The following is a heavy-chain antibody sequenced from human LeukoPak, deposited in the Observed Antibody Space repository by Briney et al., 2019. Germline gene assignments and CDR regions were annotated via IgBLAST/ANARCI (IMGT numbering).Heavy chain of an antibody. CDR1: GGSISSVSYVSISSSY. V-gene: IGHV4-61*01. J-gene: IGHJ4*02. CDR2: IYYSGST. D-gene: IGHD1-7*01. Sequence: SETLSLTCSVSGGSISSVSYVSISSSYWSWIRQPPGKGLEWIGYIYYSGSTNYNPSLKSRVTISIDTSRNHFSLKLSSVTAADTAVYYCARDAGRTTYFDYWGQGTLVTVSS. CDR3: ARDAGRTTYFDY.